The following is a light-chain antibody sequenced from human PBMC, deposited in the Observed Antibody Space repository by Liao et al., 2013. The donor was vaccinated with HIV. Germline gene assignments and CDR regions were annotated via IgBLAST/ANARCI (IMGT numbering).Light chain of an antibody. V-gene: IGLV3-21*04. CDR1: NIGSKN. CDR2: YDS. Sequence: SYELTQPPSVSVAPGKTASITCAGNNIGSKNVHWYQQKPGQAPLLVMFYDSDRPSGIPERFSGSNSGEHGHPDHQQGSKPGDEADYYCQVWDGSSDHPVFGGGTKLTVL. CDR3: QVWDGSSDHPV. J-gene: IGLJ3*02.